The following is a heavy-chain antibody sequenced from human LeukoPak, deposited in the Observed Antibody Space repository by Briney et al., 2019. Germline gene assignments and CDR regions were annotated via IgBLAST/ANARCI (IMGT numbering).Heavy chain of an antibody. CDR3: ARDLTYYYDSSGPEPFDN. CDR2: IKQHGSEK. J-gene: IGHJ4*02. CDR1: GFIFSNYW. Sequence: GGSLRLSCAASGFIFSNYWMTWVRQAPGKGLEWVANIKQHGSEKHYVDSVKGRFTISRDNAKSSLYLQMNSLRAEDTAVYYCARDLTYYYDSSGPEPFDNWGQGTLVTVSS. D-gene: IGHD3-22*01. V-gene: IGHV3-7*01.